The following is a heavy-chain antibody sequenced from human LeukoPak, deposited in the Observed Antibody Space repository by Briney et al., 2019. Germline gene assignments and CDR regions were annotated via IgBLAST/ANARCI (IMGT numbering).Heavy chain of an antibody. CDR2: ISGSGGST. CDR3: AKEGQTAVDYYYYGMDV. CDR1: GFTFSSYA. V-gene: IGHV3-23*01. D-gene: IGHD2-21*02. Sequence: GGSLRLSCAASGFTFSSYAMSWVRQAPGKGLEWVSAISGSGGSTYYADSVKGRFTISRDNSKNTLYLQMNSLRAEDTAVYYCAKEGQTAVDYYYYGMDVWGRGTTVTVSS. J-gene: IGHJ6*02.